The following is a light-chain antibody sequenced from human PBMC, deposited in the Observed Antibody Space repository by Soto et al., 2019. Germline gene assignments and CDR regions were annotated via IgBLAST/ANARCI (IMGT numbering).Light chain of an antibody. V-gene: IGKV3-15*01. Sequence: EIVMTQSPATLSVSPGERATLSCRASQSVSSNLALYQQQPGQAPRLLIYGASTRATGIPARFSGSGSGTEFTLTISSLPAEAFAVYYCQQYTNWSPWTFGQGAKVESK. CDR2: GAS. CDR3: QQYTNWSPWT. J-gene: IGKJ1*01. CDR1: QSVSSN.